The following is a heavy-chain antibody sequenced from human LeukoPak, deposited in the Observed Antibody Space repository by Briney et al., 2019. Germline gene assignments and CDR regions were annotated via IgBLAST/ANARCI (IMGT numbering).Heavy chain of an antibody. J-gene: IGHJ3*02. CDR3: ARVERNGDYYDSSGYEGAFDI. CDR2: IYYSGST. CDR1: GGSISSGGYS. Sequence: PSETLSLTCAVSGGSISSGGYSWSWIRQPPGKGLEWIGYIYYSGSTYYNPSLKSRVTISVDTSKNQFSLKLSSVTAADTAVYYCARVERNGDYYDSSGYEGAFDIWGQGTMVTVSS. D-gene: IGHD3-22*01. V-gene: IGHV4-30-4*07.